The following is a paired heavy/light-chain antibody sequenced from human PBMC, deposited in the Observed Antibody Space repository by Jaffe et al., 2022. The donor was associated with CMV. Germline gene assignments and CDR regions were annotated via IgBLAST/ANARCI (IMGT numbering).Heavy chain of an antibody. CDR2: ISRGGTTI. D-gene: IGHD1-26*01. V-gene: IGHV3-11*01. CDR3: ARRYSGNDF. J-gene: IGHJ4*02. Sequence: QVQLVESGGGLVKPGGSLRLSCAATGFTFSDYYMSWIRQAPGKGLEWLSYISRGGTTIYYADSVKGRFTISRDDANNSLYLQMNSLRAEDTAIYYCARRYSGNDFWGQGTLVTVSS. CDR1: GFTFSDYY.
Light chain of an antibody. CDR3: QHYGTPANT. CDR1: ENLDSNY. V-gene: IGKV3-20*01. Sequence: EIMLTQSPGTLSLSPGERATLSCRAYENLDSNYLAWYQQKPGQTPRLLIYGISSRAAGIPDRFSGSGSGTDFTLTISRLEPEDSAVYYCQHYGTPANTFGQGTKVEI. J-gene: IGKJ1*01. CDR2: GIS.